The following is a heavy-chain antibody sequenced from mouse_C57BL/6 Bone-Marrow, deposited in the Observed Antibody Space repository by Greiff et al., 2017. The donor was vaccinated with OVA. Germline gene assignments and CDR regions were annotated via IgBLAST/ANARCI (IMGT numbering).Heavy chain of an antibody. CDR3: ASDLYYYGSSYVVGFAY. D-gene: IGHD1-1*01. CDR1: GYTFTSYW. V-gene: IGHV1-64*01. Sequence: QVQLQQPGAELVKPGASVTLSCKASGYTFTSYWMHWVKQRPGQGLEWIGMIHPNSGSTNYNEKFKSKATLTVDKSSSTAYMQLSSLTSEDSAVYYCASDLYYYGSSYVVGFAYWGQGTLVTVSA. CDR2: IHPNSGST. J-gene: IGHJ3*01.